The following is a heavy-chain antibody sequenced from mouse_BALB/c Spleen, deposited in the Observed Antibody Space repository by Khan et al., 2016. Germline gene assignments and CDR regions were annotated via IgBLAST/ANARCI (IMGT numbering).Heavy chain of an antibody. CDR1: GFDFSRYW. CDR3: AREDYYAWFPY. CDR2: INSDSSTI. Sequence: EVKLLESGGGLVQPGGSLKLSCAASGFDFSRYWMNWVRQAPGKGLEWIGEINSDSSTINYPPYLKDNFIISKDYAKNTPYLQMGKLRSGDTARYYCAREDYYAWFPYWGQGTLVTVSA. D-gene: IGHD1-1*01. J-gene: IGHJ3*01. V-gene: IGHV4-1*02.